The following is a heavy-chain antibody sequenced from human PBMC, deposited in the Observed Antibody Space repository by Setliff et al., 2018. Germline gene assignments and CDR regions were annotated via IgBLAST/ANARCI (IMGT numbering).Heavy chain of an antibody. Sequence: SETLSLTCAVCGGSFSGYYWTCIRQPPGKGLEWVGNIGHTGSINYNPSLESRTTISVDTSKNQFSLDLSSVTAADTAVYYCARVSSSWYPIDCWGQGALVTVSS. J-gene: IGHJ4*02. CDR2: IGHTGSI. D-gene: IGHD6-13*01. CDR1: GGSFSGYY. V-gene: IGHV4-34*01. CDR3: ARVSSSWYPIDC.